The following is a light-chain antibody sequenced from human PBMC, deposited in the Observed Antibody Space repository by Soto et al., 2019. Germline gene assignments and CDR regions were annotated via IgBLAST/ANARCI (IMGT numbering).Light chain of an antibody. CDR3: QQSYSTPLT. V-gene: IGKV3D-20*02. J-gene: IGKJ4*01. Sequence: EIVLTQSPDILSLSPGDRVTLSCRASQSFYSNKLAWYQQKPGHPPRLLIYDTSSRAAGVPDRFSGSGSGTDFTLTITSLQPEDFATYYCQQSYSTPLTFGGGTKVDIK. CDR1: QSFYSNK. CDR2: DTS.